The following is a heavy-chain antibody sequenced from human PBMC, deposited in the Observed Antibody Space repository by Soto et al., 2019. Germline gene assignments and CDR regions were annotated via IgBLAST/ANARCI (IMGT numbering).Heavy chain of an antibody. CDR3: AKDRACSSTSCYTGY. D-gene: IGHD2-2*02. CDR1: GFTFSSYA. J-gene: IGHJ4*02. Sequence: SLRLYCAGSGFTFSSYAVSWVRQATGKGLEWVSAISGSGGSTYYADSVKGRFTISRDNSKNTLYLQMNSLRAEDTAVYYCAKDRACSSTSCYTGYWGQGTLVTVSS. CDR2: ISGSGGST. V-gene: IGHV3-23*01.